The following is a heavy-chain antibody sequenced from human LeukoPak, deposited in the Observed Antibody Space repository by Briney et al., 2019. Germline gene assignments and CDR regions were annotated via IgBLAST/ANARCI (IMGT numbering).Heavy chain of an antibody. D-gene: IGHD5-12*01. J-gene: IGHJ5*02. V-gene: IGHV4-38-2*02. CDR2: ISSSGNT. Sequence: SETLSLTCSVSGYSISSGYYWGWIRQPPGKRLEWVGSISSSGNTYYNPTLKSQVTISVDTSKNQFSLNLTSVTAADAAVYYCARDLGYSGFDWAPWGQGTLVTVSS. CDR3: ARDLGYSGFDWAP. CDR1: GYSISSGYY.